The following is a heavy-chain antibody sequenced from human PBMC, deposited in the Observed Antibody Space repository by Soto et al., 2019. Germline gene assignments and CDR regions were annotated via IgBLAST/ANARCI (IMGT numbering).Heavy chain of an antibody. J-gene: IGHJ4*02. Sequence: QITLKESGPTLVKPTQTLTLTCTFSGFSLSTSGVGVGWIRQPPGKALEWLALIYWDDDKRYSPSLKSRLTITKDTSKNPVVLTMTNMDPVDTATYYCAHRGGFGAVYWGQGTLVTVSS. CDR1: GFSLSTSGVG. CDR2: IYWDDDK. CDR3: AHRGGFGAVY. D-gene: IGHD3-3*01. V-gene: IGHV2-5*02.